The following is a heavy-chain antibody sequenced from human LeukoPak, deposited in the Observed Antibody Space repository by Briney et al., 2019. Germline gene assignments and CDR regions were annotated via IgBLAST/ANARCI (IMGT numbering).Heavy chain of an antibody. V-gene: IGHV4-39*02. D-gene: IGHD3-3*01. Sequence: SETLSLTCAVSGGSIRSSNHYWGWIRQPPGKGLEWIGSIYYSGSIYYNPSLKSRVTISVDTSKNQFSLKLSSVTAADTAVYYCARDSLESKNNYFYYYYMDVWGKGTTVTISS. CDR1: GGSIRSSNHY. CDR3: ARDSLESKNNYFYYYYMDV. CDR2: IYYSGSI. J-gene: IGHJ6*03.